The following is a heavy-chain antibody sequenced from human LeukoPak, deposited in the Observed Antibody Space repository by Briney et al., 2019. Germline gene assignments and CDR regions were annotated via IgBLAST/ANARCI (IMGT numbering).Heavy chain of an antibody. CDR1: GYTFTSYY. CDR2: INPSGGST. D-gene: IGHD1-26*01. Sequence: GASVKVSCKASGYTFTSYYMHWVRQAPGQGLEWMGIINPSGGSTSYAQKFQGRVTVTRDTSTSTVYMELSSLRSEDTAVYYCARDLVEAQSRDYWGQGTLVTVSS. J-gene: IGHJ4*02. V-gene: IGHV1-46*03. CDR3: ARDLVEAQSRDY.